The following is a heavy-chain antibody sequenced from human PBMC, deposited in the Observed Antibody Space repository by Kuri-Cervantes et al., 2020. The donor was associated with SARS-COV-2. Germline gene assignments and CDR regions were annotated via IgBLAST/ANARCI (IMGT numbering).Heavy chain of an antibody. V-gene: IGHV3-7*01. D-gene: IGHD6-19*01. CDR2: INQDGSEK. CDR3: ARDQSDSSGWYAEEDYYYYMDV. CDR1: GFTFSSYW. J-gene: IGHJ6*03. Sequence: GGSLRLSCAASGFTFSSYWMSWVRQAPGKGLEWVANINQDGSEKYYVDSVKGRFTISRDNAKNSLYLQMNSLRAEDTAVYYCARDQSDSSGWYAEEDYYYYMDVWGKGTTVTVSS.